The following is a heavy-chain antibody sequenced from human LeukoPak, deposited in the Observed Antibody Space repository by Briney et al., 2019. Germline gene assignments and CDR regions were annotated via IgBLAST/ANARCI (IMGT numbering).Heavy chain of an antibody. CDR3: ARSGYRIQDFDY. CDR1: GFTFSSYG. Sequence: PGRSLRLSCAASGFTFSSYGMHWVRQAPGKGLEWVAAIWYDGSNKYYADSVKGRFTISRDNSKNTLYLQMNSLRAEDTAVYYCARSGYRIQDFDYWGQGTLVTVSS. V-gene: IGHV3-33*01. J-gene: IGHJ4*02. CDR2: IWYDGSNK. D-gene: IGHD2/OR15-2a*01.